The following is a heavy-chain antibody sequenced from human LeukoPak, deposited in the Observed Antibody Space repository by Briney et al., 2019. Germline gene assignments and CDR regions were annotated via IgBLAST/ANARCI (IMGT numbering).Heavy chain of an antibody. CDR3: ARILDSAWGELGY. D-gene: IGHD6-19*01. CDR1: GFTFRSYS. CDR2: IDPNGGRT. J-gene: IGHJ4*02. V-gene: IGHV3-64*02. Sequence: GGSLRLSCAASGFTFRSYSMHWVRQAPGKGLEYVSAIDPNGGRTYYADSINDRFTISRDNSKNTLYLQMGSLRAEDMAVYYCARILDSAWGELGYWGQGTLVTVSS.